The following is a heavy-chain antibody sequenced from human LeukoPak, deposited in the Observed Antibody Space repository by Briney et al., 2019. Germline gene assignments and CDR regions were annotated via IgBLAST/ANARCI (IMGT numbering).Heavy chain of an antibody. D-gene: IGHD2-2*01. Sequence: RPSETLSLTCTVSGGSISSSNYYWGWIRQPPGKGLEWIASIHYSETTYYNPSLKSRVTISVDTSKNHFSLKLSSVTAADTAVYYCARGPTYQPIDYWGQGTLVTVS. CDR1: GGSISSSNYY. CDR3: ARGPTYQPIDY. V-gene: IGHV4-39*02. J-gene: IGHJ4*02. CDR2: IHYSETT.